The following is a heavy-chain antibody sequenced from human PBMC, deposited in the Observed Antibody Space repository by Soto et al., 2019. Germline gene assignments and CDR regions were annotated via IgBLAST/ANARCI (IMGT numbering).Heavy chain of an antibody. V-gene: IGHV3-53*01. D-gene: IGHD3-3*01. J-gene: IGHJ4*02. CDR1: GFTAANSY. CDR3: ARSGFGSLYFDQ. CDR2: VYTSGRT. Sequence: GSLRLSCAASGFTAANSYVAWVRQAAGRVLEWVSFVYTSGRTYHADSVKGRFTVSKDISTNMFFLQMNELSAEDMATYYCARSGFGSLYFDQWGRGTLVTVSS.